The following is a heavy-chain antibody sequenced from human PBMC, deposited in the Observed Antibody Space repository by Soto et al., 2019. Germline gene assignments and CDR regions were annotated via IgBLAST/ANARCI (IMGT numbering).Heavy chain of an antibody. V-gene: IGHV1-69*06. J-gene: IGHJ4*02. Sequence: QVQLVQSGAEVKKPGSSVKVSCKASGGSFSSYSITWVRQAPGQGLEWIGGIIPMSDTARYAQKFEGRVTITADKSTKTAYMELSSLRSEDTAVYVCATILGGFFDFWGQGTLVTVSS. D-gene: IGHD3-3*02. CDR1: GGSFSSYS. CDR2: IIPMSDTA. CDR3: ATILGGFFDF.